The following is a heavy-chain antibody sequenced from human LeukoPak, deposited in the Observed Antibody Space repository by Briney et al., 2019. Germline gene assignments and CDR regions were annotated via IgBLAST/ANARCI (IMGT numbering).Heavy chain of an antibody. J-gene: IGHJ5*02. CDR2: IYYSGST. Sequence: PSETLSLTCTVSGGSISSSSYYWGWIRQPPGKGLEWIGSIYYSGSTYYNPSLKSRVTISVDTSKNQFSLKLSSVTAADTAVYYCARSRWTQQLVYNWFDPWGQGTLVTVSS. V-gene: IGHV4-39*07. CDR3: ARSRWTQQLVYNWFDP. D-gene: IGHD6-13*01. CDR1: GGSISSSSYY.